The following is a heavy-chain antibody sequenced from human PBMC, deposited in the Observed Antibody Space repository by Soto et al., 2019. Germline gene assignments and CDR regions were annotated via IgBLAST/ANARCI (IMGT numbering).Heavy chain of an antibody. J-gene: IGHJ3*02. CDR3: ARVTGTHNDAFDI. V-gene: IGHV4-34*01. CDR2: INHSGST. D-gene: IGHD1-1*01. Sequence: PSETLSLTCAVYGGSFSGYYWSWIRQPPGKGLEWIGEINHSGSTNYNPPLKSRVTISVDTSKNQFSLKLSSVTAADTAVYYCARVTGTHNDAFDIWGQGTMVTVSS. CDR1: GGSFSGYY.